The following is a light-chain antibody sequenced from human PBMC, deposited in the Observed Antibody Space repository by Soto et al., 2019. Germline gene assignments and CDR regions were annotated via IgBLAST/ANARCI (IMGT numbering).Light chain of an antibody. CDR1: QSVSSSS. Sequence: EIMLRQSPGTLALSPGERATLSCRASQSVSSSSLAWYQQNPGQAPRLLIYEASSRATGIPDRFSGSGSGTDFTLTISRLEPEDFAVYYCQQYRTFGQGTKVDIK. V-gene: IGKV3-20*01. J-gene: IGKJ1*01. CDR2: EAS. CDR3: QQYRT.